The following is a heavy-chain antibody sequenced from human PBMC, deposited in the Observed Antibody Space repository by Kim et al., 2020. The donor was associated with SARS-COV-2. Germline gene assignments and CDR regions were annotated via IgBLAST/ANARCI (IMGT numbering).Heavy chain of an antibody. CDR2: ISWNSGSI. D-gene: IGHD6-13*01. CDR3: AKDFAAAGVHYFDY. CDR1: GFTFDDYA. V-gene: IGHV3-9*01. Sequence: SLRLSCAASGFTFDDYAMHWVRQAPGKGLEWVSGISWNSGSIGYADSVKGRFTISRDNAKNSLYLQMNSLRAEDTALYYCAKDFAAAGVHYFDYWGQGTLVTVSS. J-gene: IGHJ4*02.